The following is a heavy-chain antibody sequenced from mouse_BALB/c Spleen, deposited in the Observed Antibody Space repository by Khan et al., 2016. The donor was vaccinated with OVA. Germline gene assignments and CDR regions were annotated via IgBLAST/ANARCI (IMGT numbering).Heavy chain of an antibody. CDR1: GYTFSNYW. D-gene: IGHD3-1*01. J-gene: IGHJ2*01. CDR2: IYPGGGYT. CDR3: ARRGAARATGDYFDY. V-gene: IGHV1-63*02. Sequence: VQLQESGTELARPGTSVKMSCKAAGYTFSNYWIGWVKQRPGHGLEWIGDIYPGGGYTNYNENFKGKATLTADTSSSTTYMQLSSLASEDSAHYYGARRGAARATGDYFDYWGQGTTLTVSS.